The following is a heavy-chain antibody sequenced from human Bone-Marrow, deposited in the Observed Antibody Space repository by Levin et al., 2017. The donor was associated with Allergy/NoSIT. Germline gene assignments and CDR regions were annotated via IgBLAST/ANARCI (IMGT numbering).Heavy chain of an antibody. V-gene: IGHV4-30-4*01. D-gene: IGHD2-15*01. CDR1: GDSMSSGDDY. J-gene: IGHJ4*02. CDR2: IYYSGST. CDR3: ARCSGGTCYSGVDS. Sequence: MASETLSLTCTVSGDSMSSGDDYWSWIRQPPGKGLEWIGYIYYSGSTYYNPSLKSRVIMSVDTSKNHFSLKLGSATAADTAVYYCARCSGGTCYSGVDSWGQGTLVTVSS.